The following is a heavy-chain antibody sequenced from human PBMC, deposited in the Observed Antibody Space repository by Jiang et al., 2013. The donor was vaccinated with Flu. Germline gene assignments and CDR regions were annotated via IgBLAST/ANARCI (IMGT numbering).Heavy chain of an antibody. CDR2: IYYSGST. J-gene: IGHJ5*02. CDR1: GGSISSYY. D-gene: IGHD6-19*01. V-gene: IGHV4-59*08. Sequence: CTVSGGSISSYYWSWIRQPPGKGLEWIGYIYYSGSTNYNPSLKSRVTISVDTSKNQFSLKLSSVTAADTAVYYCARHRVTVAGLHWFDPWGQGTLVTVSS. CDR3: ARHRVTVAGLHWFDP.